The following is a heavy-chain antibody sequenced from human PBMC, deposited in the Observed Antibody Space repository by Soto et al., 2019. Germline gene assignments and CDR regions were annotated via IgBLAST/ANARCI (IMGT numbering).Heavy chain of an antibody. CDR3: ARGIEGDLVT. CDR1: GFTFSNSW. J-gene: IGHJ5*02. CDR2: TNTDGSST. D-gene: IGHD3-10*01. Sequence: EVQLVESGGGLVQPAGSLRLSCAASGFTFSNSWMHWVRQDPGKGLVWVSYTNTDGSSTTYADSVRGRFTISRDNAKNTLYLQMNSRGVEDTGLYYCARGIEGDLVTWGQGPLVTVS. V-gene: IGHV3-74*01.